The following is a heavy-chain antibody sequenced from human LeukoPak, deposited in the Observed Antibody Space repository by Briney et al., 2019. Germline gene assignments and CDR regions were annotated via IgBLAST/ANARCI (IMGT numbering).Heavy chain of an antibody. J-gene: IGHJ6*03. CDR1: GGSISSYY. CDR2: IYYSGST. CDR3: ARTAEGGYTYGYFYYYYMDV. V-gene: IGHV4-59*01. Sequence: PSETLSLTRTVSGGSISSYYWSWIRQPPGKGLEWIGYIYYSGSTNYNPSLKSRVTISVDTSKNQFSLKLTSVTAADTAVYYCARTAEGGYTYGYFYYYYMDVWGKGTTVTISS. D-gene: IGHD5-18*01.